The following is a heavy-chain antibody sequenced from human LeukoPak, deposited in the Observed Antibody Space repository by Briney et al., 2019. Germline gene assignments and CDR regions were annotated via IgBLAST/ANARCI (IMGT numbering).Heavy chain of an antibody. D-gene: IGHD3-10*01. CDR2: ISYDGSNK. CDR3: AKDLGGYYGSGSPIWGYFDY. CDR1: GFTLSSFG. Sequence: PGGSLRLSCTASGFTLSSFGMHWVRQAPGKGLEWVAVISYDGSNKYYTDSVKDRFTLSRDNAKNTLYLQMNSLRAEDTAVYYCAKDLGGYYGSGSPIWGYFDYWGQGTLVTVSS. V-gene: IGHV3-30*18. J-gene: IGHJ4*02.